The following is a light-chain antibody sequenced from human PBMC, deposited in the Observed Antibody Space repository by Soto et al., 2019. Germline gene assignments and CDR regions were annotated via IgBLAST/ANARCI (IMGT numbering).Light chain of an antibody. CDR2: AAS. CDR1: QSISSY. V-gene: IGKV1-39*01. J-gene: IGKJ5*01. Sequence: DIQMTQSPSSLSAFVGDRVTITCRASQSISSYLNWYQQKPGKAPKLLIYAASSLQSGVPSRFGGSGSGTDFTLPISSLQPEDFATYYCQQTYSTPPITFGQGTRLEIK. CDR3: QQTYSTPPIT.